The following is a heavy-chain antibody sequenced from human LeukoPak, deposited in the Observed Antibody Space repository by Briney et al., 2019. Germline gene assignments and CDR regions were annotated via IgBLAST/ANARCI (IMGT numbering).Heavy chain of an antibody. D-gene: IGHD1-26*01. Sequence: GGSLRLSCAASGFTFSNYEMNWVRQAPGKGLEWVSYISSSGTTTFHADSVKGQFTISRDNSKDSLSLRMNSLRVEDTAVYYRARLWGARAFDYWGQGTLVTVSS. CDR1: GFTFSNYE. V-gene: IGHV3-48*03. J-gene: IGHJ4*02. CDR2: ISSSGTTT. CDR3: ARLWGARAFDY.